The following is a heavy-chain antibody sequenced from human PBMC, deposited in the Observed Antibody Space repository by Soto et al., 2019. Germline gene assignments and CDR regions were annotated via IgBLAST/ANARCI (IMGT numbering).Heavy chain of an antibody. Sequence: QVQLQESGPGLVKPSETLSLTCTVSGGYISTYYWSWIRQPPGKGLEWIGYIYYSGSTNYNPSLNSRVTISVDSSRNQFSLRLTSVTAADTAVYYCARGPIDYGDSYYFYYGMDVWGQGTTVTVS. D-gene: IGHD4-17*01. J-gene: IGHJ6*02. CDR3: ARGPIDYGDSYYFYYGMDV. V-gene: IGHV4-59*01. CDR2: IYYSGST. CDR1: GGYISTYY.